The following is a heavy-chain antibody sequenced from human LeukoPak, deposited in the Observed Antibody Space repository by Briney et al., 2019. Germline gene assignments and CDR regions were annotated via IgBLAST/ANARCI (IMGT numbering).Heavy chain of an antibody. D-gene: IGHD4-17*01. CDR3: ARDRLDYGDYVEVDY. Sequence: SVKVSCKASGGTFSSYTISWVRQAPGQGLEWMGRIIPTLGIANYAQKFHGRVTITADKSTSTAYMELSSLRSEDTAVYYCARDRLDYGDYVEVDYWGQGTLVTVSS. CDR1: GGTFSSYT. J-gene: IGHJ4*02. V-gene: IGHV1-69*04. CDR2: IIPTLGIA.